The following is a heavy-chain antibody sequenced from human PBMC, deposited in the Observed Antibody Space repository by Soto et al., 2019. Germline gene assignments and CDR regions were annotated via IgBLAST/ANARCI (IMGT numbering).Heavy chain of an antibody. J-gene: IGHJ6*02. CDR1: GGSISSYY. Sequence: SETLSLTCTVSGGSISSYYWSWIRRPPGKGLEWIGYIYYSGSTNYNPSLKSRVTISVDTSKNQFSLKLSSVTAADTAVYYCARAHREYYYGMDVWGQGTTVTVSS. V-gene: IGHV4-59*01. CDR2: IYYSGST. CDR3: ARAHREYYYGMDV.